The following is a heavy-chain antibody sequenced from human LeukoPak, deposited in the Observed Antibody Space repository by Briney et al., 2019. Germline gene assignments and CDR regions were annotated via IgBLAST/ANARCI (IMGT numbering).Heavy chain of an antibody. J-gene: IGHJ6*01. CDR1: GGTFSSYA. Sequence: SVKVSCKASGGTFSSYAISWVRQAPGQGLEWMGRIIPILGIANYAQKFQGRVTITADKSTSTAYMELSSLRSEDTAVYYCARRPRYCSCGSLHNPEDFWGQGTP. D-gene: IGHD2-15*01. V-gene: IGHV1-69*04. CDR3: ARRPRYCSCGSLHNPEDF. CDR2: IIPILGIA.